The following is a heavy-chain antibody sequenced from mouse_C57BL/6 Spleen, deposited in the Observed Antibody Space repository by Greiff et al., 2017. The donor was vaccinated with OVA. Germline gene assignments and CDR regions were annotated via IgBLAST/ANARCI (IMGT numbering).Heavy chain of an antibody. Sequence: VQLQQPGAELVRPGSSVKLSCKASGYTFTSYWMHWVKQRPIQGLEWIGNIDPSDSETHYNQKFKDKATLTVDKSSSTAYMQLSSLTSEDSAVYYCARVGYDYDAGYAMDYWGQGTSVTVSS. CDR2: IDPSDSET. CDR1: GYTFTSYW. CDR3: ARVGYDYDAGYAMDY. D-gene: IGHD2-4*01. V-gene: IGHV1-52*01. J-gene: IGHJ4*01.